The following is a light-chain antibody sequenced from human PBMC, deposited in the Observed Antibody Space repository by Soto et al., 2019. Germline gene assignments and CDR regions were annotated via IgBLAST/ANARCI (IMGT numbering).Light chain of an antibody. V-gene: IGLV2-14*03. CDR2: DVT. J-gene: IGLJ1*01. CDR1: SSDVGGYNY. Sequence: ITISCTGTSSDVGGYNYVSWYQHHPGKAPKLIIYDVTNRPSGVSNPFSGSKSGNTASLTISGLQPEDEADYYCSSYTTSNTRQIVFGTGTKVTV. CDR3: SSYTTSNTRQIV.